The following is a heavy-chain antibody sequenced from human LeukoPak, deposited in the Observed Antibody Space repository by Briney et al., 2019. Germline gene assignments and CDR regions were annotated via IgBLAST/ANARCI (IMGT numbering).Heavy chain of an antibody. CDR1: GFTVSSKY. CDR2: IHSGGST. D-gene: IGHD1-26*01. V-gene: IGHV3-53*01. J-gene: IGHJ4*02. CDR3: ARVGSTLPFDY. Sequence: TGGSLRLSCAASGFTVSSKYMSWVRQAPEKGLEWVSVIHSGGSTHYADSVKGRFNISRDNSKNTLYLQMNSLRADDTAVYYCARVGSTLPFDYWGQGTLVTVSS.